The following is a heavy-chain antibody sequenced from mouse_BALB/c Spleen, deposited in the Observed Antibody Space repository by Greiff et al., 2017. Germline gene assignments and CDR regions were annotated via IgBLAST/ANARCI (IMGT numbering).Heavy chain of an antibody. CDR1: GFTFSSFG. J-gene: IGHJ4*01. D-gene: IGHD2-1*01. Sequence: EVKLMESGGGLVQPGGSRKLSCAASGFTFSSFGMHWVRQAPEKGLEWVAYISSGSSTIYYADTVKGRFTISRDNPKNTLFLQMTSLRSEDTAMYYCARTLYGKSAMDDWGQGTSVTVSS. CDR3: ARTLYGKSAMDD. CDR2: ISSGSSTI. V-gene: IGHV5-17*02.